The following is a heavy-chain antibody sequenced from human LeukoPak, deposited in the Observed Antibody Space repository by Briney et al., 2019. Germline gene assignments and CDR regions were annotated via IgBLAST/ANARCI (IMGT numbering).Heavy chain of an antibody. CDR3: AREVCLDY. Sequence: AGGSLRLSCAASGFTAGSNYMSWVRQAPGKGLEWVSVIYSGGSTYYADSVKGRFTISRDNSKNTLYLQMNSLRAEDTAVYYCAREVCLDYWGQGTLVTVSS. CDR1: GFTAGSNY. D-gene: IGHD3-10*02. V-gene: IGHV3-53*01. J-gene: IGHJ4*02. CDR2: IYSGGST.